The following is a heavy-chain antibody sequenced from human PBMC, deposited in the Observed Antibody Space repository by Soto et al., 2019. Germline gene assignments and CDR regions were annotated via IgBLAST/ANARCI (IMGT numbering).Heavy chain of an antibody. V-gene: IGHV1-8*01. CDR2: MNPNSGNT. D-gene: IGHD2-21*01. CDR3: AREPYNGGESAFDT. J-gene: IGHJ3*02. Sequence: QVQLMQSGAEVKKPGASVKVSCKASRYPFTSYDIHWVRQATGQGLEWMGWMNPNSGNTAFAQKFQDRVTMTRNTSTRIAYMELSSLRSEDTAVYYCAREPYNGGESAFDTWGQGTMVPVSS. CDR1: RYPFTSYD.